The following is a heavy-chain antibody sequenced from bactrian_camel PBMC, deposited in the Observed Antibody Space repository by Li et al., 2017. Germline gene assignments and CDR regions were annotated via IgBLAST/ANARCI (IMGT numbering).Heavy chain of an antibody. Sequence: VQLVESGGGSVQAGGSLRLSCAASGFTFSSYDMSWVRQAPGKGLEWVSHISSGGGSTYYAYSVKGRFTSSRDNAKNTLYLQMNSLKTEDTAVYYCAAGLGGSSLYFGQGTQVTVS. CDR1: GFTFSSYD. J-gene: IGHJ4*01. V-gene: IGHV3S40*01. CDR2: ISSGGGST. D-gene: IGHD2*01.